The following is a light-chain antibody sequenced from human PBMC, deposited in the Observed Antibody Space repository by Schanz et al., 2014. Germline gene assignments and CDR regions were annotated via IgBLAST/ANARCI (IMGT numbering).Light chain of an antibody. CDR3: SSYTSSSTVV. Sequence: QSALTQPASVSGSPGQSITISCTGTSSDVGTYNFVSWYQQHPGKAPKLMIYEGSKRPSGVSNRLSGSKSGNTASLTISGLQAEDEADYYCSSYTSSSTVVFGGGTKLTVL. J-gene: IGLJ2*01. V-gene: IGLV2-14*02. CDR1: SSDVGTYNF. CDR2: EGS.